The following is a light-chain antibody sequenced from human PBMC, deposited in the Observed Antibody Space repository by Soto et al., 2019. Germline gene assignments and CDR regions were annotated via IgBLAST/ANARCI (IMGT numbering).Light chain of an antibody. CDR2: EFN. V-gene: IGLV2-8*01. J-gene: IGLJ1*01. CDR3: SSYSGNNNLHV. CDR1: TSDVGDYNY. Sequence: QSALTQPPSASGSPGQSVTISCTGTTSDVGDYNYVSWYQQHPGKAPKLMIYEFNKRPSGIPERFSGSKSGNTASLTVSGLQVEDEGDYHSSSYSGNNNLHVFGIGTKVTVL.